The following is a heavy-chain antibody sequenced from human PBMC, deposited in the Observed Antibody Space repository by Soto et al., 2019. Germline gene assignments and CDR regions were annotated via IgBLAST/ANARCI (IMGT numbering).Heavy chain of an antibody. CDR1: GGTFSSYA. CDR2: IVPGFATA. CDR3: ARVMEVPAAIFQYAMDV. D-gene: IGHD2-2*01. V-gene: IGHV1-69*06. J-gene: IGHJ6*02. Sequence: QVQLVQSGAEVKKPGSSVKLPCKASGGTFSSYAVTWVRQAPGQGLEWMGGIVPGFATATYAQNFQGRVTISADTTTSTAYMELSGLTSDDTAVYYCARVMEVPAAIFQYAMDVWGQGTTVTVSS.